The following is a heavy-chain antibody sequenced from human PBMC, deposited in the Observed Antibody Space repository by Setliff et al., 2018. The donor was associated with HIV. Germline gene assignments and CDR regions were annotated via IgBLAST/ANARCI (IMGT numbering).Heavy chain of an antibody. Sequence: PSETLSLTCTVSGGSISSHYWSWIRQPPGKGLEWIGYIYYSGSTNYNPSLKSRVTISVDTSKNQFSLKLSSVTAADTAVYYCARHTIFGGNFDYWVPETLLVTVSS. J-gene: IGHJ4*03. CDR2: IYYSGST. CDR1: GGSISSHY. V-gene: IGHV4-59*11. D-gene: IGHD3-3*01. CDR3: ARHTIFGGNFDY.